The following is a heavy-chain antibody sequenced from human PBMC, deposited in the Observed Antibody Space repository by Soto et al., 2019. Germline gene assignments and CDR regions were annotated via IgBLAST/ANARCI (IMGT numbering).Heavy chain of an antibody. CDR3: ARGSGIVALPGELEDVNYDY. V-gene: IGHV4-34*01. J-gene: IGHJ4*02. Sequence: QVQLQQWGAGLVKPSETLSLSCAVYGQSFSGHSWAWIRQPPGTGLDWVGGINESGSKYYNPALTSRVPISTDTSKNQFSMKLSSVSAADTYAYFCARGSGIVALPGELEDVNYDYWGQGTLVNVSS. CDR1: GQSFSGHS. CDR2: INESGSK. D-gene: IGHD1-1*01.